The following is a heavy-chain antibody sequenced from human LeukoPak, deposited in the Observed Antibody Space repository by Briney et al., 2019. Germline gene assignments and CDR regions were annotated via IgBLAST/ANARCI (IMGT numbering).Heavy chain of an antibody. CDR3: AKAPRGYSSSSPTFDY. J-gene: IGHJ4*02. D-gene: IGHD6-6*01. CDR2: ISGSGGST. V-gene: IGHV3-23*01. CDR1: GFTFSSYA. Sequence: GGSLRLSCAASGFTFSSYAMSWVRQAPGKGLEWVSAISGSGGSTYYADSVKGRFTISRDNSKNTLYLQMNSLRAEDTAVYYCAKAPRGYSSSSPTFDYWGQGTLVTVSS.